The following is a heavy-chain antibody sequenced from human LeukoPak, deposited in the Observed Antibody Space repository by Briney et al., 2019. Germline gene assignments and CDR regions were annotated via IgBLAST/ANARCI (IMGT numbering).Heavy chain of an antibody. CDR3: AKDGRSCSSTSCYGLFDY. V-gene: IGHV3-23*01. D-gene: IGHD2-2*01. Sequence: PGGSLRLSCVASGFTFASHAVSWVRQAPGKGLEWVSSISESGDNTYYADSVKGRFTISRDTSKNTLYLQMNSLRAEDTAVYYCAKDGRSCSSTSCYGLFDYWGQGTLVTVSS. J-gene: IGHJ4*02. CDR2: ISESGDNT. CDR1: GFTFASHA.